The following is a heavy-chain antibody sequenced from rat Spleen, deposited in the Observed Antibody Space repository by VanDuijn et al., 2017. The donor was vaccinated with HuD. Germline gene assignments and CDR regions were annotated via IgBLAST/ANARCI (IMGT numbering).Heavy chain of an antibody. CDR3: TTARDTTAYYYVMDA. J-gene: IGHJ4*01. V-gene: IGHV5-27*01. CDR1: GFTFSDSY. Sequence: EVQLVESGGGLVQPGRSMKLSCAASGFTFSDSYIAWVRQAPKKGLEWVAYISPGGGSIYYRDSVKGRFTISRDNAKSTLYLQMDSLRSEDTATYYCTTARDTTAYYYVMDAWGQGASVTVSS. CDR2: ISPGGGSI. D-gene: IGHD1-6*01.